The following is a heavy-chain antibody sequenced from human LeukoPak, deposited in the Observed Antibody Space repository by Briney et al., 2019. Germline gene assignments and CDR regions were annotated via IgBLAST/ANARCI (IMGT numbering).Heavy chain of an antibody. D-gene: IGHD5-18*01. Sequence: KPGGSLRLSCAASGFTFSSYGMSWVRQAPGKGLEWVSAISGSGGSTYYVDSVKGRFTISRDNSKNTLYLQMNSLRAEDTAVYYCAKRTGRDTRDYWGQGTLVTVSS. CDR3: AKRTGRDTRDY. CDR2: ISGSGGST. J-gene: IGHJ4*02. CDR1: GFTFSSYG. V-gene: IGHV3-23*01.